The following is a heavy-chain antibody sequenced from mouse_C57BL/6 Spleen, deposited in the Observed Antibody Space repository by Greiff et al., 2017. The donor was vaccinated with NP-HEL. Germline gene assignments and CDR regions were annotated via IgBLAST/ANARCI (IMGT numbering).Heavy chain of an antibody. CDR3: ARQLRLQNYAMDY. J-gene: IGHJ4*01. Sequence: EVKLMESGGGLVKPGGSLKLSCAASGFTFSDYGMHWVRQAPEKGLEWVAYISSGSSTIYYADTVKGRFTISRDNAKNTLFLQMTSLRSEDTAMYYCARQLRLQNYAMDYWGQGTSVTVSS. D-gene: IGHD3-2*02. V-gene: IGHV5-17*01. CDR2: ISSGSSTI. CDR1: GFTFSDYG.